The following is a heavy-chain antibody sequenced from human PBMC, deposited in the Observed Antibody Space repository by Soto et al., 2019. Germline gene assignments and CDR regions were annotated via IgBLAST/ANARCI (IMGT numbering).Heavy chain of an antibody. Sequence: SVKVSCKASGGTLGDYAVSWVRQARGQGLEWMGGIMPTVDSANYAQKFQGRLTITADESTSTANMELSSLTSDDTAIYYCAVAAVREILTEQSSGMAVWGQGTTVTVSS. CDR1: GGTLGDYA. V-gene: IGHV1-69*13. CDR3: AVAAVREILTEQSSGMAV. J-gene: IGHJ6*02. CDR2: IMPTVDSA. D-gene: IGHD3-10*01.